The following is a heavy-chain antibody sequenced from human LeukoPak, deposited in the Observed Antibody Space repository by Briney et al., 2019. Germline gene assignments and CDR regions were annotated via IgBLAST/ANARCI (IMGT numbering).Heavy chain of an antibody. D-gene: IGHD1-14*01. V-gene: IGHV3-30*18. CDR3: AKDRELTPVNRLADAFDI. CDR2: ISYDGSNK. J-gene: IGHJ3*02. Sequence: GGSLRLSCAASGFTFSNYGMHWVRQAPGKGLEWVAFISYDGSNKYYADSVKGRFTISRDNSKNTLYLQMNSLRAEDTAVYYCAKDRELTPVNRLADAFDIWGQGTMVTVSS. CDR1: GFTFSNYG.